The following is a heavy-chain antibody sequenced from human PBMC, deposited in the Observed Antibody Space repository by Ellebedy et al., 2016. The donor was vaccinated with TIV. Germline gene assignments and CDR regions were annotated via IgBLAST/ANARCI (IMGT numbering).Heavy chain of an antibody. CDR2: IRSKAYGGTT. Sequence: GESLKISCTASGFTFGDYAMSWFRQAPGKGLEWVGFIRSKAYGGTTEYAASVKGRFTISRDDSKSIAYLQMNSLKTEDTAVYYCTRVPAAMPDYYYGMDVWGQGTTVTVSS. D-gene: IGHD2-2*01. J-gene: IGHJ6*02. CDR3: TRVPAAMPDYYYGMDV. V-gene: IGHV3-49*03. CDR1: GFTFGDYA.